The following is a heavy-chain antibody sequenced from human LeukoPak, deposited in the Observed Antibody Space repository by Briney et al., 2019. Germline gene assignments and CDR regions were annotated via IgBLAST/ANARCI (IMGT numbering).Heavy chain of an antibody. CDR3: ARLRWSSAPFDY. D-gene: IGHD4-23*01. Sequence: PSETLSLTCTVSGGSISSGGYYWSWIRQHPGKGLEWIGYIYYSRSTNYNPSLKSRVTISVDTSKNQFSLKLSSVTAADTAVYYCARLRWSSAPFDYWGQGTLVTVSS. CDR2: IYYSRST. CDR1: GGSISSGGYY. V-gene: IGHV4-31*03. J-gene: IGHJ4*02.